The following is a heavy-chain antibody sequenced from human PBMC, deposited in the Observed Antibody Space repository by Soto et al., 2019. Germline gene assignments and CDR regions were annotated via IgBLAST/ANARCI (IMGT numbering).Heavy chain of an antibody. J-gene: IGHJ4*02. CDR3: ARIRDYYDSSGYYYALDY. CDR1: GFPLSNARMG. CDR2: IFSNDEK. D-gene: IGHD3-22*01. V-gene: IGHV2-26*01. Sequence: QVTLKESGPVLVKPTETLTLTCTVSGFPLSNARMGVSWIRQPPGKALEWLAHIFSNDEKSYSTSLKSRLTISKDTSKSQVVLTMTNMDPVDTATYYCARIRDYYDSSGYYYALDYWGQGTLVTVSS.